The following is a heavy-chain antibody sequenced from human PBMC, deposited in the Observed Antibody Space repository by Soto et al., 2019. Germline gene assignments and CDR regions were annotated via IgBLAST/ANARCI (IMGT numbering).Heavy chain of an antibody. CDR2: TYYRSKWYN. D-gene: IGHD1-7*01. V-gene: IGHV6-1*01. CDR3: ARGELSPNYYYYGMDV. J-gene: IGHJ6*02. CDR1: GDGVSSNSAA. Sequence: SQTLSLTCAISGDGVSSNSAAWNWIRQSPSRGLEWLGRTYYRSKWYNDYAVSVKSRITINPDTSKNQFSLQLNSVTPEDTAVYYCARGELSPNYYYYGMDVWGQGTTVTVSS.